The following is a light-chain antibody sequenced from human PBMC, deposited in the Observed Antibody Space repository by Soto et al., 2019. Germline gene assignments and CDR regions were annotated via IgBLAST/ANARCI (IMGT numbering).Light chain of an antibody. J-gene: IGLJ2*01. Sequence: QSALTQPASVSGSPGQSITISCTGTSSDVGIYNLVSWYQQHPGQAPKLMIFEVIKRPSGVSDRFSGSKSGNTASLTISGLQADDEAFYYCCSHIGNNMVVFGGGTKLTVL. CDR2: EVI. CDR1: SSDVGIYNL. V-gene: IGLV2-23*02. CDR3: CSHIGNNMVV.